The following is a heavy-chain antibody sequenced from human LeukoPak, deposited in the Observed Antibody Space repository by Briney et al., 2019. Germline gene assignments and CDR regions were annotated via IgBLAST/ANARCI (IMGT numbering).Heavy chain of an antibody. CDR2: IYSGGTT. D-gene: IGHD5-18*01. CDR3: ARVDTVMAYYFDL. J-gene: IGHJ4*02. CDR1: GFTVSSNC. Sequence: GGSLRLSCAASGFTVSSNCMTWVRQAPGKGLEWVSTIYSGGTTYYADSVMGRFTISRHNSRNTLYLQMNSLRAEDTAVYYCARVDTVMAYYFDLWGQGALVTVSS. V-gene: IGHV3-53*04.